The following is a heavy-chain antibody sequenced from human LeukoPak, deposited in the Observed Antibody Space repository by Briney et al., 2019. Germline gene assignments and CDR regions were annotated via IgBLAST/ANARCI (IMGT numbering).Heavy chain of an antibody. CDR2: ISYSAERT. V-gene: IGHV3-23*01. D-gene: IGHD3-22*01. Sequence: GGSLRLSCAASEFTFSNYAMNWVRQAPGKGLEWVAGISYSAERTDYAGSVKGRFTISRDNSKNILYLQMNSLRADDTAVYYCARDRRYYDSPYYFDYWGQGTLVTVSS. CDR3: ARDRRYYDSPYYFDY. CDR1: EFTFSNYA. J-gene: IGHJ4*02.